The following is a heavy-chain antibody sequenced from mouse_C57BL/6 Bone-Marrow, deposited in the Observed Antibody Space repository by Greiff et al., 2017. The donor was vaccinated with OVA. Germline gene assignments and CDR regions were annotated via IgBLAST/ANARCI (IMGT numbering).Heavy chain of an antibody. CDR2: IHPNSGST. D-gene: IGHD1-1*01. CDR1: GYTFTSYW. Sequence: QVQLQQPGAELVKPGASVKLSCKASGYTFTSYWMHWVKQRPGQGLEWIGMIHPNSGSTNYNEKFKSKATLTVDKSSSTAYMQLSSLTSEDSAVYYCARSGYYGSSFYWYFDVWGTGTTVTVSS. CDR3: ARSGYYGSSFYWYFDV. V-gene: IGHV1-64*01. J-gene: IGHJ1*03.